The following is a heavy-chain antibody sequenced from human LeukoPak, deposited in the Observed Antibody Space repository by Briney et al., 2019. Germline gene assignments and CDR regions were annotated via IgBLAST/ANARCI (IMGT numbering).Heavy chain of an antibody. CDR2: INHSGST. CDR1: GGSFSGYY. V-gene: IGHV4-34*01. J-gene: IGHJ4*02. CDR3: ARARRRKLDY. Sequence: SETLSLTCAVYGGSFSGYYWSWIRQPPGKGLEWIGEINHSGSTNYNPSLKSRVTISVGTSKNQFSLKLSSVTAADTAVYYCARARRRKLDYWGQGTLVTVSS.